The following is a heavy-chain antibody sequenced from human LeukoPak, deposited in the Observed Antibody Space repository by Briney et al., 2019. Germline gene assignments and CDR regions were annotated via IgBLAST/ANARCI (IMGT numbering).Heavy chain of an antibody. D-gene: IGHD3-3*01. Sequence: PGGSLRLSCAASGFTFSSYAMSWVRQAPGKGLEWVSAISGSGGSTYYADSVKGRFTISRDNSKNTPYLQMNSLRAEDTAVYYCAKIGGSNYDFWSGYWDGGYFDYWGQGTLVTVSS. CDR2: ISGSGGST. CDR1: GFTFSSYA. V-gene: IGHV3-23*01. J-gene: IGHJ4*02. CDR3: AKIGGSNYDFWSGYWDGGYFDY.